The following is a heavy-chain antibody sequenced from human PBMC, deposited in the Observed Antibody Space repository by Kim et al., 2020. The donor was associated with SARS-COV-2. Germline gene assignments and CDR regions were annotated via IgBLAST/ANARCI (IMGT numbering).Heavy chain of an antibody. D-gene: IGHD3-9*01. J-gene: IGHJ5*02. CDR2: IIPIFGTA. V-gene: IGHV1-69*13. CDR1: GGTFSSYA. CDR3: ARDDDILTGWRLEAFDP. Sequence: SVKVSCKASGGTFSSYAISWVRQAPGQGLEWMGGIIPIFGTANYAQKFQGRVTITADESTSTAYMELSSLRSEDTAVYYCARDDDILTGWRLEAFDPWGQGTLVTVSS.